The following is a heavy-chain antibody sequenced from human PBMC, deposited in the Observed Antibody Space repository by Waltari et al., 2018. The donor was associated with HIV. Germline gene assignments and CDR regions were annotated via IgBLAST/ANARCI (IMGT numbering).Heavy chain of an antibody. CDR1: GGTFTNFA. CDR3: ARDPSHLRFPDY. D-gene: IGHD2-21*02. V-gene: IGHV1-69*04. J-gene: IGHJ4*02. Sequence: QVQLIQSGAEVRKPGSSVKVSCKASGGTFTNFAISWVRQAPGQGLEWMGRIIPILGTANVTKRFKGSLTLPADTSTNTAYLELSRLRSEDTAVYYCARDPSHLRFPDYRGQGTLVTVSP. CDR2: IIPILGTA.